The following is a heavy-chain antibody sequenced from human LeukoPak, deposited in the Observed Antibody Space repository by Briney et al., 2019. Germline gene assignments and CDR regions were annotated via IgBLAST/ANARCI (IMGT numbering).Heavy chain of an antibody. Sequence: GASVKVSCKASGYTFTGYYMHWVRQAPGQGREGMGWINPNSGGTNYAQKFQGRVTMTRDTSISTAYMGLSRLRSDDTAVYYCARDKGVWSGYFDYWGQGTLVTVSS. CDR1: GYTFTGYY. V-gene: IGHV1-2*02. J-gene: IGHJ4*02. CDR2: INPNSGGT. CDR3: ARDKGVWSGYFDY. D-gene: IGHD3-3*01.